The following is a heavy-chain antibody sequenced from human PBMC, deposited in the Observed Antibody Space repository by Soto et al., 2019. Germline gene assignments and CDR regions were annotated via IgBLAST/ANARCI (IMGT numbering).Heavy chain of an antibody. CDR2: IYYSGST. CDR1: GGSISSSSYY. J-gene: IGHJ6*02. CDR3: ARQSRGGMATNYGMDV. V-gene: IGHV4-39*01. Sequence: SETLSLTCTVSGGSISSSSYYWGWIRQPPGKGLEWIGSIYYSGSTYYNPSLKSRVTISVDTSKNQFSLKLGSVTAADTAVYYCARQSRGGMATNYGMDVWGQGTTVTVSS. D-gene: IGHD1-20*01.